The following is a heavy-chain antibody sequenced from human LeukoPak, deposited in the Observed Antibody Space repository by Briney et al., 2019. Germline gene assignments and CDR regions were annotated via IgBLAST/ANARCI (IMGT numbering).Heavy chain of an antibody. V-gene: IGHV1-46*01. CDR1: GYTFTNYY. Sequence: ASVKVSCKASGYTFTNYYMHWVRQAPGQGLEWMGIINPSDGSISYAQKFQGRVTMTRDTSKSTVYMELSSLRSEDTAAYYCVRAYNREAVTGPTNAPFDYWGQGTLVPVSS. J-gene: IGHJ4*02. CDR3: VRAYNREAVTGPTNAPFDY. CDR2: INPSDGSI. D-gene: IGHD6-19*01.